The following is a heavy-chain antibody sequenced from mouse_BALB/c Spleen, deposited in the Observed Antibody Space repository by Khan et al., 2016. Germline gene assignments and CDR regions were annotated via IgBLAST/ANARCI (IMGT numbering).Heavy chain of an antibody. V-gene: IGHV14-4*02. J-gene: IGHJ2*01. CDR1: GFNIKDYY. Sequence: VQLQQSGAELVRSGASVKLSCTASGFNIKDYYMHWVKQRPEQGLEWIGWIDPENGDTEYAPKFQGKATMTADTSSNTASLQLSSLTSEDTAVYYFNADGDFDYWGQGTTLTVSA. CDR3: NADGDFDY. CDR2: IDPENGDT. D-gene: IGHD1-1*02.